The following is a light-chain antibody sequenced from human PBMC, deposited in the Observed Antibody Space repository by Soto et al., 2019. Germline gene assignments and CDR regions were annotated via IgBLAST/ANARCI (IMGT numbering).Light chain of an antibody. CDR3: QQSYNAPFN. CDR2: AAS. Sequence: IQMTQSPSSLSASIVDTFTITFLASQTIDRYLNWFQQKSGQAPKLLMNAASTLRSGVPSRFSASGSGTDFTLTISSLQPEDYATYYCQQSYNAPFNFGPGTKVDIK. V-gene: IGKV1-39*01. CDR1: QTIDRY. J-gene: IGKJ3*01.